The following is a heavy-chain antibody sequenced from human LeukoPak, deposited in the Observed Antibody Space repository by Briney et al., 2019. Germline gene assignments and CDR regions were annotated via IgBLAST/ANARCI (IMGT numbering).Heavy chain of an antibody. Sequence: LSLTCTVSGGSISSGDYYWSWIRQPPGKGLEWLSQIWSDGNNKYYADTVRGRFTISRNTSKNTLYLEMNSLRAEDTAIYYCARDGQQSSPYAYDYWGQGTLVTVSS. J-gene: IGHJ4*02. CDR1: GGSISSGDYY. CDR2: IWSDGNNK. V-gene: IGHV3-11*04. D-gene: IGHD2-2*01. CDR3: ARDGQQSSPYAYDY.